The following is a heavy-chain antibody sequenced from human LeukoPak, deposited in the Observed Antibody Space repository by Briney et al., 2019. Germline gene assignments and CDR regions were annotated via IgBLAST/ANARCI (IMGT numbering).Heavy chain of an antibody. CDR2: VSGTGDST. V-gene: IGHV3-23*01. D-gene: IGHD6-13*01. J-gene: IGHJ6*02. CDR3: ARVDRDSSSWYSDYYYYYGMDV. Sequence: GGSLRLSCAASGLTSSNYAMSWVRQAPGKGLEWVSAVSGTGDSTYYVDSVKGRFTISRDNFTNTLYVQMNNLRAEDTAVYYCARVDRDSSSWYSDYYYYYGMDVWGQGTTVTVSS. CDR1: GLTSSNYA.